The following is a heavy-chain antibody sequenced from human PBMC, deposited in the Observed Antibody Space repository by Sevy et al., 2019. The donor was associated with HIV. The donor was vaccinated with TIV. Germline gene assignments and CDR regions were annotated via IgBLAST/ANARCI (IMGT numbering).Heavy chain of an antibody. J-gene: IGHJ4*01. CDR2: ISYEGTET. CDR3: ARDGGYSIKWYPLY. D-gene: IGHD6-13*01. CDR1: GFAFSSHA. Sequence: GGSLRLSCAASGFAFSSHAMHWVRQAPGKGLEWVEGISYEGTETFYASSVEGRFTISRDNSKNMLSLQINSLRPEDTAVYYCARDGGYSIKWYPLYWGHGTLVTVSS. V-gene: IGHV3-30-3*01.